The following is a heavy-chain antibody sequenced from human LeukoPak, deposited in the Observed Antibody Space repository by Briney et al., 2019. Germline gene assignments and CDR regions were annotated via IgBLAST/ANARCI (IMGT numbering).Heavy chain of an antibody. CDR3: ARLLRYYDSSGRSNYNWFDP. D-gene: IGHD3-22*01. CDR2: IYYSGST. Sequence: SETLSLTCTVSGGSISSYYWSWIRQPPGKGLEWIGYIYYSGSTNYNPSLKSRVTISVDTSKNQFSLKLSSVTAAGTAVYYCARLLRYYDSSGRSNYNWFDPWGQGTLVTVSS. J-gene: IGHJ5*02. CDR1: GGSISSYY. V-gene: IGHV4-59*08.